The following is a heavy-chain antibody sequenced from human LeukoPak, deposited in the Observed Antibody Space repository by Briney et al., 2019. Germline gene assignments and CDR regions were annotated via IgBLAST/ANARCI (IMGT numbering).Heavy chain of an antibody. CDR3: ARENDSSGYYYYYYMDV. D-gene: IGHD3-22*01. CDR2: IYYSGST. J-gene: IGHJ6*03. Sequence: SETLSLTCTVSGGSISSSSYYWGWIRQPPGKGLEWIGSIYYSGSTYYNPSLKSRVTISVDTSKNQFSLKLSSVTAADTAVYYCARENDSSGYYYYYYMDVWGKGTTVTVSS. CDR1: GGSISSSSYY. V-gene: IGHV4-39*07.